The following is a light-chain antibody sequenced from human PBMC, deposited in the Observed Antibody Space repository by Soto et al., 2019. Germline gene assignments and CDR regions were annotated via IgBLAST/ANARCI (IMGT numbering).Light chain of an antibody. CDR2: GPS. V-gene: IGKV3-20*01. J-gene: IGKJ3*01. Sequence: EIVLTPSPRTLSLSPGARATLSCRASQSVSSSYLAWYQQKPGQAPRLLIYGPSSRATRIPDRFSGSGSETDFTLTISRLEPEDFAVYYCQQYGSSPHTFGPGTTVNIK. CDR1: QSVSSSY. CDR3: QQYGSSPHT.